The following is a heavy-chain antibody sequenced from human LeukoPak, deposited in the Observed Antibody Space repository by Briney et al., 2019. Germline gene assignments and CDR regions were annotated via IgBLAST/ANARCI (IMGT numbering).Heavy chain of an antibody. Sequence: ASMKVSCKVSGYTLTELSMHWVRQAPGKGLEWMGGFDPEDGETIYAQKFQGRVTITADKSTSTAYMELSSLRSEDTAVYYCARDNDERGFSSSWYGFGFFDIWGQGTMVTVSS. CDR3: ARDNDERGFSSSWYGFGFFDI. D-gene: IGHD6-13*01. J-gene: IGHJ3*02. V-gene: IGHV1-24*01. CDR2: FDPEDGET. CDR1: GYTLTELS.